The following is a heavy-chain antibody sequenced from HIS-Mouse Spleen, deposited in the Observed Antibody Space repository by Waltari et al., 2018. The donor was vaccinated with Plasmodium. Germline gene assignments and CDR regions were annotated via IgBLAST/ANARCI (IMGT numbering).Heavy chain of an antibody. V-gene: IGHV4-34*01. Sequence: QVQLQQWGAGLLKPSETLSLTCAVYGGSFSGYYWSWIRQPPGKGLEWIGEINHSGGTNSNPSLKSRVTISVDTSKNQFSLKLSSVTAADTAVYYCARVIPLGIPHFDYWGQGTLVTVSS. J-gene: IGHJ4*02. D-gene: IGHD7-27*01. CDR1: GGSFSGYY. CDR3: ARVIPLGIPHFDY. CDR2: INHSGGT.